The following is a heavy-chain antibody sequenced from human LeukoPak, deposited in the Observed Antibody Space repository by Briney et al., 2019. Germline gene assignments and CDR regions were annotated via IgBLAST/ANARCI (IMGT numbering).Heavy chain of an antibody. CDR2: IYYSGTT. Sequence: SETLSLTCTVSGGSISSYYWSWIRQPPGQGLEWIAYIYYSGTTNYNPSLKSRVSISLDTSKKQFSLKLNSVTAADTAVYHCARTDYSYYNMDVWGQGTTVTVSS. J-gene: IGHJ6*02. D-gene: IGHD2-21*01. CDR3: ARTDYSYYNMDV. CDR1: GGSISSYY. V-gene: IGHV4-59*01.